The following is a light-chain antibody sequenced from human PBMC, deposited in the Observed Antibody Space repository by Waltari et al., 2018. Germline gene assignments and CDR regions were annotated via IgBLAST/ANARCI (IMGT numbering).Light chain of an antibody. CDR2: DAS. CDR1: QTVSLSY. Sequence: EVVLTQSPGTLSLSPGERATLSCRASQTVSLSYLAWYQQKPSQSPRLLIYDASRRATGIPDRFTGSGSGTDFTLTISRLEPEDFAVYYCQQYGSSPITFGQGTRLEIK. V-gene: IGKV3-20*01. CDR3: QQYGSSPIT. J-gene: IGKJ5*01.